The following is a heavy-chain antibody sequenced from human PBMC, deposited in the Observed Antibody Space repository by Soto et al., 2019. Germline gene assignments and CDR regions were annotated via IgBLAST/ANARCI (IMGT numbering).Heavy chain of an antibody. D-gene: IGHD3-10*01. Sequence: EVQLEESGGGLVQPGGYLRLSCAASGFTFSSYWMHWVRQAPGKGLVWVSRINSDGTTTTYADSVKGRFTISRDNAKNMLYLQSNSLGAEDTAVYYCARAMPGGYDSGWGDFQHWGQGTLGTVSS. V-gene: IGHV3-74*01. CDR3: ARAMPGGYDSGWGDFQH. J-gene: IGHJ1*01. CDR1: GFTFSSYW. CDR2: INSDGTTT.